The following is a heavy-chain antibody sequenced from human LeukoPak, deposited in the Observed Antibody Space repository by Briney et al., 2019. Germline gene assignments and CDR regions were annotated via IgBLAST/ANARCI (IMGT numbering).Heavy chain of an antibody. V-gene: IGHV3-33*01. Sequence: GGSLRLSCAASGFTFSSYGMHWVRQAPGKGLEWVAVIWYDGSNKYYADSVKGRFTISRDNSKNTLYLQMNSLRAEDTAVYYCARAEIVVVAAMVVWGQGTTVTVSS. CDR1: GFTFSSYG. CDR2: IWYDGSNK. D-gene: IGHD2-15*01. J-gene: IGHJ6*02. CDR3: ARAEIVVVAAMVV.